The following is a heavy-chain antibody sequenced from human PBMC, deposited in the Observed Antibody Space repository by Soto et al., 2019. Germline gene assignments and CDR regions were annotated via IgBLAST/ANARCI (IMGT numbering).Heavy chain of an antibody. CDR1: GFTFSSYG. V-gene: IGHV3-33*01. J-gene: IGHJ4*02. D-gene: IGHD2-21*01. CDR3: ARDDRGRLLDY. CDR2: IWYDGSNK. Sequence: GGSLRLSCAASGFTFSSYGMHWVRQAPGKGLEWVAVIWYDGSNKYYADSVKGRFTISRDNSKNTLYLQMNSLRAEDTAVYYCARDDRGRLLDYWGQGPMVTVSS.